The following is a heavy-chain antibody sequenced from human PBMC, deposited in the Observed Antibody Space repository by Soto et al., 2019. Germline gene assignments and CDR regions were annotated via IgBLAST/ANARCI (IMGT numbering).Heavy chain of an antibody. Sequence: GGSLRLSCAASGFTFSSYSMNWVRQAPGKGLEWVSYISSSSSTIYYADSVKGRFTISRDNSKNTLYLQMNSLRAEDTAVYYCARDRGLRYYYYGMDVWGQGTTVTVSS. CDR2: ISSSSSTI. V-gene: IGHV3-48*01. J-gene: IGHJ6*02. CDR3: ARDRGLRYYYYGMDV. CDR1: GFTFSSYS. D-gene: IGHD3-10*01.